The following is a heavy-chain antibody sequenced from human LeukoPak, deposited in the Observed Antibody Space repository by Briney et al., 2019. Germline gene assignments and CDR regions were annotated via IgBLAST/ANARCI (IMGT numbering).Heavy chain of an antibody. V-gene: IGHV3-23*01. CDR1: GFTFSSYG. CDR3: ASHDYYDSSVGYYFDY. D-gene: IGHD3-22*01. J-gene: IGHJ4*02. CDR2: ISGSGGST. Sequence: GGTLRLSCAASGFTFSSYGMSWVRQAPGKGLEWVSTISGSGGSTYYADSVEGRFTISRDNSKNTPYLQMNSLRAEDTAVYYCASHDYYDSSVGYYFDYWGQGTLVTVSS.